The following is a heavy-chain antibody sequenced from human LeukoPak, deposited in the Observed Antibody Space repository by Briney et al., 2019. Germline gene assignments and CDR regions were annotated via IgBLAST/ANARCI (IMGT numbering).Heavy chain of an antibody. V-gene: IGHV1-24*01. CDR3: ATSDTAMVNFYY. CDR1: GYTLTELS. J-gene: IGHJ4*02. CDR2: FDPEDGET. Sequence: ASVKVSCKVSGYTLTELSMHWVRQAPGKGLEGMGGFDPEDGETIYAQKLQGRVTMTEDTSTDTAYMELSSLRSEDTAVYYCATSDTAMVNFYYWGQGTLVTVSS. D-gene: IGHD5-18*01.